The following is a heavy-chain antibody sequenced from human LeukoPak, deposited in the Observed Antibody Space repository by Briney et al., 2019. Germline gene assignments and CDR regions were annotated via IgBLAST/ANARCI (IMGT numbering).Heavy chain of an antibody. J-gene: IGHJ4*02. CDR2: ISFDGSNK. CDR1: GFTLSSNA. CDR3: AKDTSLSY. D-gene: IGHD2/OR15-2a*01. Sequence: GRSLRLSCAASGFTLSSNAMNWVRQGPGKGLEWVAVISFDGSNKYYADSVKGRFTISRDNSKNTLYLQMNSLRAEDTAVYYCAKDTSLSYWGQGTLVTVSS. V-gene: IGHV3-30-3*01.